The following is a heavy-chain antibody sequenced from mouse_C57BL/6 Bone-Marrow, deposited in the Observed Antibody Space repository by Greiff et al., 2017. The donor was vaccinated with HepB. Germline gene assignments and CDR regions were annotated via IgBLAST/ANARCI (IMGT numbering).Heavy chain of an antibody. Sequence: VHLVESGAELVKPGASVKISCKASGYTFTDYYINWVKQRPGQGLGWIGKIGPGSGSTYYNEKFKGKATLTADKSSSTAYMQLSSLTSEDSAVYFWTYDYDPRFAYWGPGTLVTVSA. CDR3: TYDYDPRFAY. CDR2: IGPGSGST. V-gene: IGHV1-77*01. CDR1: GYTFTDYY. D-gene: IGHD2-4*01. J-gene: IGHJ3*01.